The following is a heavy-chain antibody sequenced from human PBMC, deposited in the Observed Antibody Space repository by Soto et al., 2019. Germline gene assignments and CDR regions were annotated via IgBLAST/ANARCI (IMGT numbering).Heavy chain of an antibody. CDR3: AGGYSYGYDSPFFDY. CDR2: ISASGSRT. Sequence: EVQLLESGGGLVQPGGSLTLSCAASGFTFNNYAMSWVRQAPGKGLEWVSGISASGSRTFYADSVKGRFTVSRDFSKNTLYLQMNSLRAEDMAVYYCAGGYSYGYDSPFFDYWGQGTLVTVSS. CDR1: GFTFNNYA. V-gene: IGHV3-23*01. J-gene: IGHJ4*02. D-gene: IGHD5-18*01.